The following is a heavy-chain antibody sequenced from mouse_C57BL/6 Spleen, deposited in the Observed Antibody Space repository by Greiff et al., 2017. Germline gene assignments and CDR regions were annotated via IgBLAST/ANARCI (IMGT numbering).Heavy chain of an antibody. J-gene: IGHJ3*01. Sequence: VQLQQPGAELVKPGASVQLSCKASGYTFTSYWMHWVKQRPGRGLEWIGRIDPEDGETKYAPKFQGKATITADTSSNTAYLQLSSLTSEDTAVYYCARDGYYGSSYVFAYWGQGALVTVS. CDR1: GYTFTSYW. CDR2: IDPEDGET. D-gene: IGHD1-1*01. V-gene: IGHV14-2*01. CDR3: ARDGYYGSSYVFAY.